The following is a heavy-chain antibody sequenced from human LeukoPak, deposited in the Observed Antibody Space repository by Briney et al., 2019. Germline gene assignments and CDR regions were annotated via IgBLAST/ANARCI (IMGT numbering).Heavy chain of an antibody. CDR1: GFTVSSNY. J-gene: IGHJ4*02. CDR2: IYSGGST. CDR3: AKGGYSYGYYFDY. D-gene: IGHD5-18*01. Sequence: GGSLRLSCAASGFTVSSNYMSWVRQAPGKGLEWVSVIYSGGSTYYADSVKGRFTISRDNSKNTLYLQMNSLRAEDTAVYYCAKGGYSYGYYFDYWGQGTLVTVFS. V-gene: IGHV3-66*01.